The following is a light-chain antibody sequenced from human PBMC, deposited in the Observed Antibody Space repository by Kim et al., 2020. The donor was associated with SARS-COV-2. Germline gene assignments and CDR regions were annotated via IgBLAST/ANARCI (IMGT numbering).Light chain of an antibody. V-gene: IGLV1-44*01. CDR3: AAWDDTLNGVV. Sequence: GQRVTISCFGSSSNIGSSIVNWYQQLPGTAPNLLIYSNTQRPSGVPDRFSGSKSGTSASLAISGLQSEDEADYYCAAWDDTLNGVVFGGGTKLTVL. CDR2: SNT. J-gene: IGLJ2*01. CDR1: SSNIGSSI.